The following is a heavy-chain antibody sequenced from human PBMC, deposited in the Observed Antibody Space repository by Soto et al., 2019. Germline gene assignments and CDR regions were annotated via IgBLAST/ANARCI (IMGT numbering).Heavy chain of an antibody. D-gene: IGHD3-3*01. J-gene: IGHJ4*02. CDR3: AREPLHSDFWSGKYSVEFDY. V-gene: IGHV1-18*01. CDR2: ISAYNGNT. Sequence: GQGLEWMGWISAYNGNTNYAQKLQGRVTMTIDTSTSTAYMELRSLRSDDTAVYYCAREPLHSDFWSGKYSVEFDYWGEETLVTVSS.